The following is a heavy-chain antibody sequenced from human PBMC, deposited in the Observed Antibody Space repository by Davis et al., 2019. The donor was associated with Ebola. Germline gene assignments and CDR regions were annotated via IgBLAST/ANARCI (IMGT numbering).Heavy chain of an antibody. V-gene: IGHV1-2*02. Sequence: AASVKVSCKASGYTFTGYYTHWVRQAPGQGLEWMGWINPNSGDTHYAQKFQGRVTMTRDTSIITAYMELSRLRSDDTAVYYCARSHFSVAAYYFDYWGQGTLVTVSS. D-gene: IGHD6-19*01. J-gene: IGHJ4*02. CDR3: ARSHFSVAAYYFDY. CDR2: INPNSGDT. CDR1: GYTFTGYY.